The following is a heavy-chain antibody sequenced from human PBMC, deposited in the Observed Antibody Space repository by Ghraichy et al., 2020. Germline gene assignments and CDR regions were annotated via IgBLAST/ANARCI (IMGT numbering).Heavy chain of an antibody. CDR2: FDPEDGET. V-gene: IGHV1-24*01. J-gene: IGHJ4*02. D-gene: IGHD3-3*01. CDR3: ATSLSSYDFWRLFDY. Sequence: ASVKVSCKVSGYTLTELSMHWVRQAPGKGLEWMGGFDPEDGETIYAQKFQGRVTMTEDTSTDTAYMELSSLRSEDTAVYYCATSLSSYDFWRLFDYWGQGTLVTVSS. CDR1: GYTLTELS.